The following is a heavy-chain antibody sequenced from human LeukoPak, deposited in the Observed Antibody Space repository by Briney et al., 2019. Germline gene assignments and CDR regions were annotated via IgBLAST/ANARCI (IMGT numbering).Heavy chain of an antibody. Sequence: GGSLRLSCAASGFTFSNYAMMWVRQAPGKGLEWVSSITGGGDTYYVDSVKGRFTVSRDNSKNTLYLQINSLTADDTALYYCAKGRAAGAVDWFDPWGQGTLVTVSS. J-gene: IGHJ5*02. CDR3: AKGRAAGAVDWFDP. CDR1: GFTFSNYA. V-gene: IGHV3-23*01. D-gene: IGHD6-13*01. CDR2: ITGGGDT.